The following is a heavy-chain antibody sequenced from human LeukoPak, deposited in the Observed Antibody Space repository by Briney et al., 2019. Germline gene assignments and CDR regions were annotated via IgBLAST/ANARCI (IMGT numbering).Heavy chain of an antibody. D-gene: IGHD5-12*01. V-gene: IGHV3-30-3*01. CDR2: ISYDGSNK. J-gene: IGHJ6*02. Sequence: PGGSLRLSCAASGFTFSSYAMHWVRQAPGKGLEWVAVISYDGSNKYYADSVKGRFTISRDNSKNTLYLQMNSLRAGDTAVYYCAKDRLAYSGHDYMYYYYGMDVWGQGTTVTVSS. CDR3: AKDRLAYSGHDYMYYYYGMDV. CDR1: GFTFSSYA.